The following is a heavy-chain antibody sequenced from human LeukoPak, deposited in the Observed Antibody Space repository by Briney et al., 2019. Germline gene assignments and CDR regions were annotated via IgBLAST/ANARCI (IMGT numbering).Heavy chain of an antibody. V-gene: IGHV3-21*01. CDR2: ISSSSYI. CDR3: ARSRPPLRFLEWLLFDYFDY. J-gene: IGHJ4*02. D-gene: IGHD3-3*01. CDR1: GFTFSSYS. Sequence: GGSLRLSCAASGFTFSSYSMNWVRQAPGKGLEWVSSISSSSYIYYADSVKGRFTISRDNAKNSLYLQMNSLRAEDTAVYYCARSRPPLRFLEWLLFDYFDYWGQGTLVTVSS.